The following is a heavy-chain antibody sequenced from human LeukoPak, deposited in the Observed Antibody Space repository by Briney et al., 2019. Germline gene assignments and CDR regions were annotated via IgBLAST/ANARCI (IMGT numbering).Heavy chain of an antibody. D-gene: IGHD5-24*01. CDR2: VHYSGTT. Sequence: SETLSLTCTVSGGSINNYYWSWIRQPPGKGLEWIGYVHYSGTTSYNPSLKSRVTISVDTSKKYFPLMLSSVTAADTAVYYCARGGDGYNYADSWGQGTLVTVSS. V-gene: IGHV4-59*01. J-gene: IGHJ4*02. CDR1: GGSINNYY. CDR3: ARGGDGYNYADS.